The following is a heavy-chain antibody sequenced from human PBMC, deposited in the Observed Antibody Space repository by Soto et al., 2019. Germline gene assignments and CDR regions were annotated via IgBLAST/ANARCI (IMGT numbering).Heavy chain of an antibody. CDR1: GDSISDYY. CDR3: ARLSPSWKERGSFV. D-gene: IGHD1-1*01. CDR2: IYSRGST. J-gene: IGHJ6*02. V-gene: IGHV4-4*07. Sequence: SETLSLTCSVSGDSISDYYLSWVRQPAGKGLEWIGRIYSRGSTNYSPSLKSRVTMSVDTSNNLFSLKLTSVTAADTAVYYCARLSPSWKERGSFVWGQGTTVTVSS.